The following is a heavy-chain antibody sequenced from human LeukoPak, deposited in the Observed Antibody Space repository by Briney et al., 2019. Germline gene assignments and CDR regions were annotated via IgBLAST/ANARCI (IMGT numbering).Heavy chain of an antibody. Sequence: ASVKVSCKASGYTFTSYGITWVRQAPGLGLEWMGWISPYSGNANYAQKLQGRVTMTTDTSTSTAYMELRSLRSDDAAVYYCARVAYGSGSYSPDAFDIWGQGTMVTVSS. V-gene: IGHV1-18*01. CDR2: ISPYSGNA. CDR3: ARVAYGSGSYSPDAFDI. D-gene: IGHD3-10*01. J-gene: IGHJ3*02. CDR1: GYTFTSYG.